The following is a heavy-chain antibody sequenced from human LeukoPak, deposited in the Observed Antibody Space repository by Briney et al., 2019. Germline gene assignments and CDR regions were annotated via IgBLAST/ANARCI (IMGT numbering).Heavy chain of an antibody. Sequence: SETLSLTCAVYGGSFSGFHWSWIRQSPGKGLEWIGEINHSGSTNYNPSLKSRVTISVDTSKNQFSLKLSSVTAADTAVYFCARGRVSSSSWQSVYYYYLYMDVWGKGSTVTVSS. D-gene: IGHD6-13*01. J-gene: IGHJ6*03. CDR1: GGSFSGFH. CDR2: INHSGST. CDR3: ARGRVSSSSWQSVYYYYLYMDV. V-gene: IGHV4-34*01.